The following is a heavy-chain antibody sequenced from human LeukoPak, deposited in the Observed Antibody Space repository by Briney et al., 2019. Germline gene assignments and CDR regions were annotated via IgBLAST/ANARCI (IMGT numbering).Heavy chain of an antibody. Sequence: ASVKVSCKASGGTFSSYAISWVRQAPEQGLEWMGGIIPIFGTANYAQKFQGRVTITADESTSTAYMELSSLRSEDTAVYYCARDHGSGSYYGVYWFDPWGQGTLVTVSS. J-gene: IGHJ5*02. CDR2: IIPIFGTA. D-gene: IGHD3-10*01. CDR1: GGTFSSYA. CDR3: ARDHGSGSYYGVYWFDP. V-gene: IGHV1-69*13.